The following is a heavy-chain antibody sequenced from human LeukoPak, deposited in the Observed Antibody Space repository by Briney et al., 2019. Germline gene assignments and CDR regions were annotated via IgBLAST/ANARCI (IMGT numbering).Heavy chain of an antibody. CDR1: GITVSSNY. CDR2: IYSGGST. J-gene: IGHJ4*02. D-gene: IGHD3-22*01. V-gene: IGHV3-53*01. CDR3: ARVVEDYYDSSGYCRN. Sequence: GGSLRLSCAASGITVSSNYMSWVRQAPGKGLEWVSVIYSGGSTYYADSVKGRFTISRDNSKNTLYLQMNSLRAEDTAVYYCARVVEDYYDSSGYCRNWGQGTLVTVSS.